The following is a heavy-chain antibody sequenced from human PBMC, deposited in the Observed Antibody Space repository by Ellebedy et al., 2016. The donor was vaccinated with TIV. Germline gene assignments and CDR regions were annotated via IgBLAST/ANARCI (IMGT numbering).Heavy chain of an antibody. V-gene: IGHV4-4*02. CDR3: ARHLTTPGTRGFDS. CDR2: IYRDGNT. CDR1: GDSIIHYKW. D-gene: IGHD1-1*01. Sequence: MPSETLSLTCTVSGDSIIHYKWWSWVRQPPGKGLEWIGDIYRDGNTNYDPSLKSRVTISVDKSKNQFSLKLNSVTAADTAVYYCARHLTTPGTRGFDSWGQGTLVTVSS. J-gene: IGHJ4*02.